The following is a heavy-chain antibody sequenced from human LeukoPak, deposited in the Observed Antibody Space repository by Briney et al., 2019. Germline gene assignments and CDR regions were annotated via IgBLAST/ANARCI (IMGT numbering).Heavy chain of an antibody. CDR3: ARGQTRDFDY. CDR2: ISSSGSTI. CDR1: GFIFSSHT. Sequence: GGSLRLSCADSGFIFSSHTRNWVRQAPGKGLEWVSYISSSGSTIYYADSVKGRFTISRDNAKNSLYLQMNSLRAEDTAVYYCARGQTRDFDYWGQGTLVTVSS. V-gene: IGHV3-48*04. J-gene: IGHJ4*02.